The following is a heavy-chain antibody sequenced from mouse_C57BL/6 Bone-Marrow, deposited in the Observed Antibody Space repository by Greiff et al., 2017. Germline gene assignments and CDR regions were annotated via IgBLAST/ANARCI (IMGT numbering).Heavy chain of an antibody. V-gene: IGHV1-64*01. CDR1: GYTFTNYW. CDR2: MHPNGGSP. CDR3: ARSDDYDDYTMDY. D-gene: IGHD2-4*01. J-gene: IGHJ4*01. Sequence: QVQLQQPGAELVKPGASVKLSCKASGYTFTNYWMHWVKQRPGQGLEWIGMMHPNGGSPDYNEKFKSEATLSVDKSSSTAYMELSSLTSEDSAVYYCARSDDYDDYTMDYWGQGTSVTVSS.